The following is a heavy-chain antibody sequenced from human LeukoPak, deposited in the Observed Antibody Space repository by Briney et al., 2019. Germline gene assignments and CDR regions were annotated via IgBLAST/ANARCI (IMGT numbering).Heavy chain of an antibody. CDR1: GYTFTSYD. CDR3: ARDNSVGDIAWWFDP. J-gene: IGHJ5*02. D-gene: IGHD3-16*02. CDR2: INPSGSST. Sequence: ASVKVSCKASGYTFTSYDINWVRQATGQGLEWMGLINPSGSSTLYAQKFQGGVTMTRDMSTTTDYMELSSLRSEDTAVYYCARDNSVGDIAWWFDPWGQGTLVTVSS. V-gene: IGHV1-46*01.